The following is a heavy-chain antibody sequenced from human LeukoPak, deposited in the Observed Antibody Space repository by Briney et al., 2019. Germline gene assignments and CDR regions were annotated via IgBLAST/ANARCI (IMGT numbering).Heavy chain of an antibody. CDR2: ISGSGEST. V-gene: IGHV3-23*01. CDR3: AKDAKRNYDFWDRFDY. Sequence: QPGGSLRLSCAASGFTFSTYAMSWVRQAPGKGLEWVSAISGSGESTYYAGSVKGRFTISRDNSKNTLCLQMNSLRAEDTALYYCAKDAKRNYDFWDRFDYWGQGTLVTVSS. J-gene: IGHJ4*02. D-gene: IGHD3-3*01. CDR1: GFTFSTYA.